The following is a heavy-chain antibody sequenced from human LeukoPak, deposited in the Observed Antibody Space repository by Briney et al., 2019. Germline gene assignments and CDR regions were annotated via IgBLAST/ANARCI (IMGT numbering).Heavy chain of an antibody. CDR3: TRYNNDHFDY. Sequence: GGSLRLSCAGSGFTFGGYGMHWVRQTPGKGLEWVAVIAYDGSRAFYADSVKGRFTISRDNSKNTMSVQMDDLRAEDTAVYYCTRYNNDHFDYWGQGTLVTVSS. CDR2: IAYDGSRA. CDR1: GFTFGGYG. V-gene: IGHV3-33*01. D-gene: IGHD1-14*01. J-gene: IGHJ4*02.